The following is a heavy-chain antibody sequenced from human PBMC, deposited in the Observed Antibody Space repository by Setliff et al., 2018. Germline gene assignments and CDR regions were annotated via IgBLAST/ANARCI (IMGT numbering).Heavy chain of an antibody. Sequence: GGSLRLSCAASAFTFKNYWMSWVRQAPGKGLEWVANIKGDGSEKFYLDSVKGRFTISRDNAKNSLYLQMNSLRAEDTAVYYCARLQFYSSGWYRDDYWGQGTLVTVSS. CDR1: AFTFKNYW. D-gene: IGHD6-19*01. CDR3: ARLQFYSSGWYRDDY. J-gene: IGHJ4*02. CDR2: IKGDGSEK. V-gene: IGHV3-7*03.